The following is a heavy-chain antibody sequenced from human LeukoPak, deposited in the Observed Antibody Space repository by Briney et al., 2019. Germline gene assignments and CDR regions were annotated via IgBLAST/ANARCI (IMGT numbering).Heavy chain of an antibody. CDR1: GYTFTGYY. CDR2: INPNSGGT. Sequence: ASVKVSCKASGYTFTGYYMHWVRQAPGQGLEWMGWINPNSGGTNYAQKFQGRVTMTRDTSISTAYMELSRLRSDDTAVYYCARALQGLTYYYDSSGYRGIDYWGQGTLVTVSS. V-gene: IGHV1-2*02. D-gene: IGHD3-22*01. J-gene: IGHJ4*02. CDR3: ARALQGLTYYYDSSGYRGIDY.